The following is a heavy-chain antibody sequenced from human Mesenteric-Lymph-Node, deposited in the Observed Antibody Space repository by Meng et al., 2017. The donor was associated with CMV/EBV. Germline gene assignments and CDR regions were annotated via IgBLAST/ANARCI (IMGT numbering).Heavy chain of an antibody. D-gene: IGHD3-9*01. CDR1: CGSFSGYY. V-gene: IGHV4-34*01. CDR2: INHSGST. CDR3: ARGSSYDILTGYFDY. Sequence: QVQLRQWGAGLLKPSGPLSVTCAVYCGSFSGYYWNWIRQSSEKGLEWIGEINHSGSTTYNPSFTSRIIISVDTSTNQISLNMSSVTAADTAVYYCARGSSYDILTGYFDYWGQGALVTVSS. J-gene: IGHJ4*02.